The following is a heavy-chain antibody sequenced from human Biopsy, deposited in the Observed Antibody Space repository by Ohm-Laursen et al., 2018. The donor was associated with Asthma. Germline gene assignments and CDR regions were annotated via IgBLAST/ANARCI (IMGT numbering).Heavy chain of an antibody. V-gene: IGHV1-69*13. CDR2: INSVFGTT. CDR3: ARKAGSCISRTCYSLDF. CDR1: GGAFNTYV. D-gene: IGHD2-2*01. Sequence: SVKVSCKSLGGAFNTYVIGWVRQAPGQGLEWMGGINSVFGTTTYPQKFQDRVTITADDSTSTVYMELSSLRSEDTAVYYCARKAGSCISRTCYSLDFWGQGTLVIVSS. J-gene: IGHJ4*02.